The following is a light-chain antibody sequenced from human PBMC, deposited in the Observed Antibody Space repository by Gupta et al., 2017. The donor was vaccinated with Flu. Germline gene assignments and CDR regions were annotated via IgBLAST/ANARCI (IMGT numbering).Light chain of an antibody. CDR2: GAS. CDR3: QQNGIPTEA. Sequence: DTLSLSPGETATLSCETSQSVSNNQLAWYQQRPGQAPRLLIYGASSRATGIPDRFSGSGSGTDFTLTISRLEPEDFAVYYCQQNGIPTEAFGQGTKLEIK. CDR1: QSVSNNQ. V-gene: IGKV3-20*01. J-gene: IGKJ1*01.